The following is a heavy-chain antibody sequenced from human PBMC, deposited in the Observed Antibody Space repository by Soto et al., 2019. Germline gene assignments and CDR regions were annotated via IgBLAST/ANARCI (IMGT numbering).Heavy chain of an antibody. Sequence: SQTLSLTCAISGDSVSSNSAAWNWIRQSPSRGLEWLGRTYYRSKWYNDYAVSVKSRITINPDTSKNQFSLQLNSVTPEDTAVHYCARDCSSTSCYLGYYGMGVWGQGTTVTVSS. CDR3: ARDCSSTSCYLGYYGMGV. CDR2: TYYRSKWYN. V-gene: IGHV6-1*01. CDR1: GDSVSSNSAA. D-gene: IGHD2-2*01. J-gene: IGHJ6*02.